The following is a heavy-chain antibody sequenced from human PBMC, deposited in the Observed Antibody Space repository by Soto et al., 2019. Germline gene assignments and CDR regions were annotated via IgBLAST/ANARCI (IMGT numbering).Heavy chain of an antibody. V-gene: IGHV3-23*01. D-gene: IGHD2-8*01. Sequence: DVQLLESGGGLVQPGGSLRLSCGASGFTFSSYGMSWVRQAPGRGLEWVSTMSGSGGGTYYADSVEGRFTISRDTSKSTLYLQMNSLRAAATALYFCAKCMGRQLHYSFYGLDFWGQGTTVTVSS. CDR2: MSGSGGGT. J-gene: IGHJ6*02. CDR3: AKCMGRQLHYSFYGLDF. CDR1: GFTFSSYG.